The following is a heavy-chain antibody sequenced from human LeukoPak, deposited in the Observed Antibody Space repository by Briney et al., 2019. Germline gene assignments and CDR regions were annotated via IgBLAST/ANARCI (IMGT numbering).Heavy chain of an antibody. V-gene: IGHV3-23*01. D-gene: IGHD3-22*01. CDR1: GFTFSSYA. J-gene: IGHJ4*02. Sequence: PGGSPRLSCAASGFTFSSYAMSWVRQAPGKGLEWVSAISGSGGSTYYADSVKGRFTISRDNSKNTLYLQMNSLRAEDTAVYYCAKDRGPAYYDSSGYDYWGQGTLVTVSS. CDR3: AKDRGPAYYDSSGYDY. CDR2: ISGSGGST.